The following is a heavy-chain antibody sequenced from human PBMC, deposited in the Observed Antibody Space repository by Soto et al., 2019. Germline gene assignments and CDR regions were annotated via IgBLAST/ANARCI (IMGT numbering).Heavy chain of an antibody. CDR2: XKHKHXEYTT. CDR3: ACFISGVVH. V-gene: IGHV3-72*01. Sequence: XXSLRLSCAASRFTLNDHYMDWVRQAPGKWLEWGASXKHKHXEYTTEYAESXXGRITTSXXDSENTFYMQMNSMKTEDTAVYFCACFISGVVHWGQGTLVTVSS. CDR1: RFTLNDHY. J-gene: IGHJ4*02. D-gene: IGHD3-3*01.